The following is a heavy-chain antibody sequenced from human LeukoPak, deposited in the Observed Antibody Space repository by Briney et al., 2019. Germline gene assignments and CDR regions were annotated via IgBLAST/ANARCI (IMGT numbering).Heavy chain of an antibody. J-gene: IGHJ4*02. CDR3: ARALPTSYDSSGYHDY. V-gene: IGHV1-69*04. CDR2: IIPILGTA. CDR1: GGTFSSYA. Sequence: ASVKVSCKASGGTFSSYAISWVRQAPGQGLEWMGRIIPILGTANYAQKFQGRVTITADKSTSTAYMELSSLRSEDTAVYYCARALPTSYDSSGYHDYWGQGTLVTVSS. D-gene: IGHD3-22*01.